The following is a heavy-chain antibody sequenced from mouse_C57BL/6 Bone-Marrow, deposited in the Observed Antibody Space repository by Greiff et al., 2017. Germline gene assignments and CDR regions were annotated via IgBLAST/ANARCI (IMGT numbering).Heavy chain of an antibody. CDR3: ARPITTVVENWYFDV. Sequence: VQLKQSGPELVKPGASVKIPCKASGYTFTDYNMDWVKQSHGKSLEWIGDINPNNGGTIYNQKFKGKATLTVDKSSSTAYMELRSLTSEDTAVYYCARPITTVVENWYFDVWGTGTTVTVSS. CDR1: GYTFTDYN. V-gene: IGHV1-18*01. J-gene: IGHJ1*03. CDR2: INPNNGGT. D-gene: IGHD1-1*01.